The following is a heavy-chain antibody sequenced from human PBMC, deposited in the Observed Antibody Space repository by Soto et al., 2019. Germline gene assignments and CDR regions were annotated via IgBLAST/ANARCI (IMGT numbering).Heavy chain of an antibody. CDR2: IYYSGST. CDR1: GGSISSYY. CDR3: ARTYGDYEKYYFEY. Sequence: SEALCLTWTVSGGSISSYYWSWILQPPGKGLEWIGYIYYSGSTNYNPSLKSRVTISVDTSKNQFSLKLSSVTAADTAVYYFARTYGDYEKYYFEYWGQGTLVTVS. V-gene: IGHV4-59*01. J-gene: IGHJ4*02. D-gene: IGHD4-17*01.